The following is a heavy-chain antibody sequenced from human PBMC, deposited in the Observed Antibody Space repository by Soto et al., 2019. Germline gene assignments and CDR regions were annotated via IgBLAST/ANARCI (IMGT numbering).Heavy chain of an antibody. CDR1: GFTFSSYA. V-gene: IGHV3-23*01. CDR2: ISGSGGST. CDR3: AKVATYFYLYFFDY. J-gene: IGHJ4*02. D-gene: IGHD3-3*01. Sequence: GGSLRLSCAASGFTFSSYAMSWVRQAPGKGLEWVSAISGSGGSTYYADSVKGRFTISRDKSKSTLYLQMNSLRAEDTAVYYCAKVATYFYLYFFDYWGQGALVTVSS.